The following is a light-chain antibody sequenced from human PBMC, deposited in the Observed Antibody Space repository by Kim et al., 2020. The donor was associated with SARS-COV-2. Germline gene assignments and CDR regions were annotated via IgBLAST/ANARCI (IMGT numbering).Light chain of an antibody. CDR2: GAS. V-gene: IGKV3-20*01. CDR1: QSVTSYY. CDR3: HQYVGSPWT. Sequence: EIVLTQSPGTLSLSPGERATLSCRASQSVTSYYLAWYQHKPGQAPRLLIYGASSRATGIPDRFSGSGSGTDFTLTITRLEPEDFAVYYCHQYVGSPWTFGQGTKVDIK. J-gene: IGKJ1*01.